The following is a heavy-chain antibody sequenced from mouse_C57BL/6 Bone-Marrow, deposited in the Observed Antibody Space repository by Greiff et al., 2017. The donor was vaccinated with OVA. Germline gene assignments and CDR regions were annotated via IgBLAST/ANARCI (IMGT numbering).Heavy chain of an antibody. D-gene: IGHD2-2*01. CDR3: ATLKTMVTTDDY. CDR2: INSDGGST. V-gene: IGHV5-2*01. J-gene: IGHJ2*01. CDR1: EYEFPSYD. Sequence: EVHLVESGGGLVQPGESLKLSCESYEYEFPSYDMSWVRKTPEKRLELVAAINSDGGSTYYPDTMERRFIISRDNTKKTLYLQMSSLSSEDTALYYCATLKTMVTTDDYWGKGTTLTVSS.